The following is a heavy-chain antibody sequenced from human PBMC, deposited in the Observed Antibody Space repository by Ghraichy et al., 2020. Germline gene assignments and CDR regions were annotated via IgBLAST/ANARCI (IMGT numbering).Heavy chain of an antibody. CDR1: GFTFSSYG. D-gene: IGHD5-18*01. Sequence: GGSLRLSCAASGFTFSSYGMHWVRQAPGKGLEWVAVISYDGSNKYYADSVKGRFTISRDNSKNTLYLQMNSLRAEDTAVYYCAKADVGYSYGRFDYWGQGTLVTVSS. J-gene: IGHJ4*02. CDR2: ISYDGSNK. CDR3: AKADVGYSYGRFDY. V-gene: IGHV3-30*18.